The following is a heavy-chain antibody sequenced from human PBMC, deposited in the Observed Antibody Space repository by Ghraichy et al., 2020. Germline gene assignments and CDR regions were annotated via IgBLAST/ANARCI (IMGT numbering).Heavy chain of an antibody. V-gene: IGHV4-34*01. CDR2: INHSGST. J-gene: IGHJ2*01. CDR3: ARGLVPPGSRYFDL. Sequence: SETLSLTCAVYGGSFSDYYWSWICQLPGKGLEWIGEINHSGSTNYNPSLKSRVTISVDTSKNPFSLKLGSETAADTAVSYCARGLVPPGSRYFDLWGRGTLVAVSA. CDR1: GGSFSDYY. D-gene: IGHD2-2*01.